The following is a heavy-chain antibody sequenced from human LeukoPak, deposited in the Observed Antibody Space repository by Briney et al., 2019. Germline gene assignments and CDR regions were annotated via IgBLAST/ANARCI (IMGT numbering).Heavy chain of an antibody. D-gene: IGHD2-2*02. CDR3: AREDCSSTSCYTRWFDP. CDR2: ISAYNGNT. J-gene: IGHJ5*02. CDR1: GYTFTSYG. V-gene: IGHV1-18*01. Sequence: ASVKVSCKASGYTFTSYGISWVRQAPGQGLEWMEWISAYNGNTNYAQKLQGRVTMTTDTSTSTAYMELRSLRSDDTAVYYCAREDCSSTSCYTRWFDPWGQGTLVTVSS.